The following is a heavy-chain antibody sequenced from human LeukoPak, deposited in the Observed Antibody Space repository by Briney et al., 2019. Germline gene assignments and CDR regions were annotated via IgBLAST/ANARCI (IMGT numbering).Heavy chain of an antibody. CDR1: GLGFSRYA. Sequence: GESLKISCAASGLGFSRYAMTWVRQAPGKGLEWVSLITESGHSTYYTKSVKGRFTISRDNSKNTLYLQMNSLGVEDTALYFCAKGFACAENRCYGLDSWAQGILVIVSS. CDR3: AKGFACAENRCYGLDS. CDR2: ITESGHST. J-gene: IGHJ4*02. V-gene: IGHV3-23*01. D-gene: IGHD4/OR15-4a*01.